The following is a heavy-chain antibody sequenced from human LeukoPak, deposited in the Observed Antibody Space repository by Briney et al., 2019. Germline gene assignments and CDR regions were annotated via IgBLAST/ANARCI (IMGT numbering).Heavy chain of an antibody. CDR2: INPNSGGT. Sequence: ASGKVSCKASGYTFTGYYMHWVRQAPGQGLEWMGWINPNSGGTNYAQKFQGRVTMTRDTSISTAYMELSRLRSDDTAVYYCARVKSDSSGYGTYYFDYWGQGILVTVSS. CDR3: ARVKSDSSGYGTYYFDY. V-gene: IGHV1-2*02. CDR1: GYTFTGYY. D-gene: IGHD3-22*01. J-gene: IGHJ4*02.